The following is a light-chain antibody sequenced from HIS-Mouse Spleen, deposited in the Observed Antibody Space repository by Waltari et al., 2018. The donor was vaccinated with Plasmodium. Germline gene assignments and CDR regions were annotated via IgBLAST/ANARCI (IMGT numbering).Light chain of an antibody. CDR2: EVS. J-gene: IGLJ2*01. Sequence: QSALTQPPSASGSPGQSVTISCTGTSSDVGGYNYVSWYQQHPGKAPKLMFYEVSKRPSGVPYRCSGSKSGNTASLTVAGLQAEDEADYYCSSYAGSNNLVFGGGTKLTVL. CDR3: SSYAGSNNLV. CDR1: SSDVGGYNY. V-gene: IGLV2-8*01.